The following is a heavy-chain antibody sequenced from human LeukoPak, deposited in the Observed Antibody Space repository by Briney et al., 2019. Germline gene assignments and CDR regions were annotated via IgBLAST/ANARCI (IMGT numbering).Heavy chain of an antibody. Sequence: SETLSLTCDVSGGXITSYYCSWIRQPPGKGLQWIGYIYYSGSTNYNPSLKSRVTISVDTSKKQFSLKLSSVTAADTAVYYCARAYHYDSSGYYDYWGQGTLVTVSS. CDR3: ARAYHYDSSGYYDY. J-gene: IGHJ4*02. CDR1: GGXITSYY. D-gene: IGHD3-22*01. CDR2: IYYSGST. V-gene: IGHV4-59*01.